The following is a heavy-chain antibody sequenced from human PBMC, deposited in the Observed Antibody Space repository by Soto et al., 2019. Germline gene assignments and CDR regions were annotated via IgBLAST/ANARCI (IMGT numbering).Heavy chain of an antibody. J-gene: IGHJ4*02. V-gene: IGHV1-69*13. Sequence: SVKVSCKASGGTFSSYAISWVRQAPGQGLEWMGGIIPIFGTANYAQKFQGRVTITADESTSTAYMELSSLRSEDTAVYYCASSSVVAATRYYFDYWGQGTLVTVSS. CDR2: IIPIFGTA. CDR1: GGTFSSYA. CDR3: ASSSVVAATRYYFDY. D-gene: IGHD2-15*01.